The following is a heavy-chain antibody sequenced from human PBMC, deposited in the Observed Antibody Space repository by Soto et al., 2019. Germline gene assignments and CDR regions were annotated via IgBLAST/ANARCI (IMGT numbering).Heavy chain of an antibody. CDR3: ASVSADSYYFDC. J-gene: IGHJ4*02. V-gene: IGHV4-31*03. CDR2: IYYSRIT. Sequence: SLSLSCPVSGTSISRGNYYWNVARHPPDNKLEWIGYIYYSRITYSNPSLKRRVTISVYSSKNQFTLNLISVPAPATAGSSGASVSADSYYFDCWGQGTLVTAYS. CDR1: GTSISRGNYY. D-gene: IGHD6-13*01.